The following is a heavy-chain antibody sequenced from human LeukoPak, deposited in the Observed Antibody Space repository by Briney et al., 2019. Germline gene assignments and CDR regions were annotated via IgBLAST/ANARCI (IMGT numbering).Heavy chain of an antibody. CDR1: GGSISGSNYH. D-gene: IGHD5-18*01. V-gene: IGHV4-39*01. J-gene: IGHJ4*02. CDR3: APTYSYTGGGYDY. CDR2: INYWGHT. Sequence: SETLSLTCTVSGGSISGSNYHWGWIRQPPGKGLEWIGSINYWGHTYYNLSLESRVTISVDTSKNQFSLKVSSVTAADTALYYCAPTYSYTGGGYDYWGQGTLVTVSS.